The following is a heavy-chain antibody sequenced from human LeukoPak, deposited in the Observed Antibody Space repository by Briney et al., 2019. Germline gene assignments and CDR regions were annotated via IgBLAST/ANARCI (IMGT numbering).Heavy chain of an antibody. CDR2: INPSGGST. CDR1: GYTFTSYY. CDR3: ARDPPPSRYSYGQYYFDY. J-gene: IGHJ4*02. D-gene: IGHD5-18*01. Sequence: ASVKVSCKASGYTFTSYYMHWVRQAPGQGLEWMGIINPSGGSTSYAQKFQGRVTMTRDMSTSTVYMELSSLRSEDTAVYYCARDPPPSRYSYGQYYFDYWGQGNLVTVSS. V-gene: IGHV1-46*01.